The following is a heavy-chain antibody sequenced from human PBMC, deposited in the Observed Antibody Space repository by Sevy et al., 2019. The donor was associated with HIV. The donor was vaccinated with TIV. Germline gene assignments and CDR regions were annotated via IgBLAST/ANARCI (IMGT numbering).Heavy chain of an antibody. J-gene: IGHJ4*02. CDR2: IWNDGSNK. V-gene: IGHV3-33*01. CDR3: ARDVRGEGIRPGDLDY. Sequence: GGSLRLSCAASGFTFSSYGMQWVRQAPGKGLKSVAVIWNDGSNKYYADSVKGRFTTSRDNSSNTLYLQMNSLRAEDTAVYYCARDVRGEGIRPGDLDYWGQGTLVTVSS. CDR1: GFTFSSYG. D-gene: IGHD3-10*02.